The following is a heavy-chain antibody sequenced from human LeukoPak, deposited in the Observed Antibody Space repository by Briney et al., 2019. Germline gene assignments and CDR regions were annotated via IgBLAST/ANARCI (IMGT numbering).Heavy chain of an antibody. D-gene: IGHD3-22*01. CDR1: GFTFSDYY. J-gene: IGHJ4*02. CDR3: ARDYYYDSSGYLR. CDR2: ISSSGSTI. Sequence: KTGGSLRLSCAASGFTFSDYYMSWIRQAPGKGLEWVSYISSSGSTIYYADSVKGRFTISRDNAKSSLYLQMNSLRAEDTAVYYCARDYYYDSSGYLRWGQGTLVTVSS. V-gene: IGHV3-11*01.